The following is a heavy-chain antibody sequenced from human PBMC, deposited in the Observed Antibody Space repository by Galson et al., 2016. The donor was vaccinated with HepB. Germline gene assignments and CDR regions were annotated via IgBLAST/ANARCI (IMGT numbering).Heavy chain of an antibody. J-gene: IGHJ4*02. CDR2: INPNSGGT. V-gene: IGHV1-2*06. CDR3: ARGKRGYCSSTSCPAVGSAAAGLDY. Sequence: SVKVSCKASGNTFTDYVSWVRQAPGQGLEWMGRINPNSGGTNYAQKVQGRVTMTRDTSISPAYMELSRLRSDDTAVYYCARGKRGYCSSTSCPAVGSAAAGLDYWGQGTLVTVSS. CDR1: GNTFTDY. D-gene: IGHD2-2*03.